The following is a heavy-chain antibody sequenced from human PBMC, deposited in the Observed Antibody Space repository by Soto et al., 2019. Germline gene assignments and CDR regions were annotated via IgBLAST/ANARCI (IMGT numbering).Heavy chain of an antibody. CDR1: GGSISSSSYY. CDR2: IYYSGST. V-gene: IGHV4-39*01. J-gene: IGHJ4*02. CDR3: ARVYSGYDYAIDY. D-gene: IGHD5-12*01. Sequence: SETLSLTCTVSGGSISSSSYYWGWIRQPPVKGLEWIGSIYYSGSTYYNPSLKSRVTISVDTSKNQFSLKLSSVTAADTAVYYCARVYSGYDYAIDYWGQGTLVTVSS.